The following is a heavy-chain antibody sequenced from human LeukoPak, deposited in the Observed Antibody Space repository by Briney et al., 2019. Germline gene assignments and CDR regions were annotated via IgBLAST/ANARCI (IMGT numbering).Heavy chain of an antibody. CDR3: ARMSGVKYFDY. J-gene: IGHJ4*02. CDR2: IDPRDSDT. Sequence: KCGESLKISCKGSGYSFATYWIGWVRQMPGKGLEWMGIIDPRDSDTRYSPSFQGQVTISADKAISIAYLQWSSLEALDTAMYYCARMSGVKYFDYWGQGTLVTVSS. V-gene: IGHV5-51*01. CDR1: GYSFATYW. D-gene: IGHD2-8*01.